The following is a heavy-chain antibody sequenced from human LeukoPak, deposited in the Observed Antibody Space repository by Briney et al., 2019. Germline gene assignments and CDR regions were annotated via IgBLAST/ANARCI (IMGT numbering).Heavy chain of an antibody. CDR2: ISNSASYT. Sequence: KSGRSLRLSCAVSGFTFSDYYMSWIRQAPGKGLDWISYISNSASYTNNADSVKGRFTISRDNAKNSLYLQMNSLRAEDTAVYYCARHGYSKSFDYWGQGTLVTVSS. J-gene: IGHJ4*02. CDR3: ARHGYSKSFDY. D-gene: IGHD5-24*01. V-gene: IGHV3-11*03. CDR1: GFTFSDYY.